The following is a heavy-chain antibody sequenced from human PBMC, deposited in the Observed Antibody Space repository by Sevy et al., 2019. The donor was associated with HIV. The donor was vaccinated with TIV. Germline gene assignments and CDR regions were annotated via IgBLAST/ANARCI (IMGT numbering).Heavy chain of an antibody. J-gene: IGHJ3*02. D-gene: IGHD3-22*01. CDR3: AALPNNYYDISGSSGDDAFDI. Sequence: GGSLRLSCAAYGFTFSIYGMHWVRQAPGKGLGWVAVIWNDRSINHYADSVKGRFTISIDNAKNTLYLQMNSLIVEDTAVYYCAALPNNYYDISGSSGDDAFDIWGQGTRVTVSS. V-gene: IGHV3-33*01. CDR2: IWNDRSIN. CDR1: GFTFSIYG.